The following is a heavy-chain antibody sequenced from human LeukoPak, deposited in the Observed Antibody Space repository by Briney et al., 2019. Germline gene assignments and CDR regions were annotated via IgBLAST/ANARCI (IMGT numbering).Heavy chain of an antibody. V-gene: IGHV1-2*02. CDR1: GYTFTSYD. J-gene: IGHJ4*02. CDR2: INPNSGGT. CDR3: ARVVPRSEGYSGYDWQLDLSGYYFDY. Sequence: ASVKVSCKASGYTFTSYDINWVRQATGQGLEWMGWINPNSGGTNYAQKFQGRVTMTRDTSISTAYMELSRLRSDDTAVYYCARVVPRSEGYSGYDWQLDLSGYYFDYWGRGTLVTVSS. D-gene: IGHD5-12*01.